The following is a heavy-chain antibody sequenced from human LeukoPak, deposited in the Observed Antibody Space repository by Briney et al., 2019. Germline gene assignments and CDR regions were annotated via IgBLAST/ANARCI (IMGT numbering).Heavy chain of an antibody. CDR1: GGSISSSSYY. CDR2: IYYSGST. J-gene: IGHJ6*02. V-gene: IGHV4-39*07. Sequence: SETLSLTCTVSGGSISSSSYYWGWIRQPPGKGLEWIGSIYYSGSTYYNPSLKSRVTISVDTSKNQFSLKLSSVTAADTAVYYCARAHSPSYGMDVWGQGTTVTVSS. D-gene: IGHD2-15*01. CDR3: ARAHSPSYGMDV.